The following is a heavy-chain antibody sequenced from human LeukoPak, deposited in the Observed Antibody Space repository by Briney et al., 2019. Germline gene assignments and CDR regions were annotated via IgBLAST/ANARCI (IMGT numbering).Heavy chain of an antibody. J-gene: IGHJ4*02. Sequence: GRSLRLSCAASGFTFSSYGMHWVRQAPGKGLEWVAVMSYDGSNKYYADSVKGRFTISRDNSKNTLYLQMNSLRAEDTAVYYCAAYTAMVPYWGQGTLVTVSS. CDR2: MSYDGSNK. D-gene: IGHD5-18*01. V-gene: IGHV3-30*03. CDR3: AAYTAMVPY. CDR1: GFTFSSYG.